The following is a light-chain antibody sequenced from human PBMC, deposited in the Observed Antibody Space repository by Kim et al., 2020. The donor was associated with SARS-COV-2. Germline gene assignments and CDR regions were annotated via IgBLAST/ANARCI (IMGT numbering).Light chain of an antibody. CDR3: SSYTSSNTWV. Sequence: GQSITIFCTGTSSDIGPYDYVSWYQQYPGKVPSLVIYDVTNRPSGISNRFSGSKSGNTASLTISGLRAEDEADYYCSSYTSSNTWVFGGGTQLTVL. V-gene: IGLV2-14*03. J-gene: IGLJ3*02. CDR1: SSDIGPYDY. CDR2: DVT.